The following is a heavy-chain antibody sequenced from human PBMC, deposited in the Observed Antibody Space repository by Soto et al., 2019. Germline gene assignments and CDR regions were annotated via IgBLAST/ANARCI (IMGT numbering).Heavy chain of an antibody. CDR2: ISYDGSNK. J-gene: IGHJ4*02. Sequence: QVQLVESGGGVVQPGRSLRLSCAASGFTFSSYAMHWVRQAPGKGLEWVAVISYDGSNKYYADSVKGRFTISRDNSKNTLYLQMNSLRAEDTAVYYCASDQGGPSKHSGGSCPDYWGQGTLVTVSS. D-gene: IGHD2-15*01. CDR1: GFTFSSYA. V-gene: IGHV3-30-3*01. CDR3: ASDQGGPSKHSGGSCPDY.